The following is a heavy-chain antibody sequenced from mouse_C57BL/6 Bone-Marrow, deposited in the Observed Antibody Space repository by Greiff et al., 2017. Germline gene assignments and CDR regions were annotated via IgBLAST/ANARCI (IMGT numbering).Heavy chain of an antibody. J-gene: IGHJ1*03. CDR1: GYTFTSYW. CDR3: ARRLLRYPYRYFDV. D-gene: IGHD1-1*01. Sequence: QVQLQQPGAELVRPGSSVKLSCKASGYTFTSYWMHWVKQRPIQGLEWIGNIDPSDSDTHYNQKFKDKATLTVDKSSSTAYMPLSSLPSEDSAVYYCARRLLRYPYRYFDVWGTGTTVTVSS. V-gene: IGHV1-52*01. CDR2: IDPSDSDT.